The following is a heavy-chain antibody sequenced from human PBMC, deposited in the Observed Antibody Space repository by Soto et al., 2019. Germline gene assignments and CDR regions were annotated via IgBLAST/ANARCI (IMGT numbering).Heavy chain of an antibody. CDR2: ISGSGSTT. J-gene: IGHJ4*02. V-gene: IGHV3-11*01. CDR3: ARVGSILAAGTPDY. CDR1: GFTFSDYY. Sequence: LRLSCAASGFTFSDYYMSWFRQAPGKGLEWVSYISGSGSTTHDADPVKGRFTISRDNAKNSLYLQMNSLRAEDTAVYYCARVGSILAAGTPDYWGQGTLVTVSS. D-gene: IGHD6-13*01.